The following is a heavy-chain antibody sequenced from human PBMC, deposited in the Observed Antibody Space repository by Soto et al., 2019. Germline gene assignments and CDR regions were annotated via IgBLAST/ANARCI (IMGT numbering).Heavy chain of an antibody. CDR3: ARATRYCSGGSCHV. Sequence: GGSLRLSCAASGFTVSSNYMSWVRQAPGKGLEWVSVIYSGGSTYYADSVKGRFTISRDNSKNTLYLRMNSLRAEDTAVYYCARATRYCSGGSCHVWGQGTTVTVSS. CDR1: GFTVSSNY. D-gene: IGHD2-15*01. V-gene: IGHV3-53*01. J-gene: IGHJ6*02. CDR2: IYSGGST.